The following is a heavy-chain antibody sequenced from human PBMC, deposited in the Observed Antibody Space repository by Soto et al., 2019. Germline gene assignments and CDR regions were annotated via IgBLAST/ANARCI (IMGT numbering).Heavy chain of an antibody. D-gene: IGHD3-10*01. CDR3: AIGGGQIYYKGLDV. CDR1: GMFFRAYD. V-gene: IGHV3-11*01. J-gene: IGHJ6*02. CDR2: ISGTGDTK. Sequence: SLRLSVAAFGMFFRAYDFSWIRQAPGKGLECVAYISGTGDTKYYADSVKGRFTISRDNTKNSLYLQVNSLRAEDAAVYYCAIGGGQIYYKGLDVWGQGTTVTVSS.